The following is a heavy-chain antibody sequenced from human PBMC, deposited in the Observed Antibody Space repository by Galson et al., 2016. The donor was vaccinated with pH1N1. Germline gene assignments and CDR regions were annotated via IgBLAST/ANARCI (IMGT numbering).Heavy chain of an antibody. J-gene: IGHJ3*01. Sequence: ETLSLTCSVSGESVNTGNYWGWIRQTPGRGPEWIGNVHHSGNAYYNPSLKSRVTMSVDTSTNQVSLNLNSVTAADSGVYYCVMDRYIMYFGAFDLSGPGTGVIVSS. CDR2: VHHSGNA. D-gene: IGHD3-16*02. CDR1: GESVNTGNY. CDR3: VMDRYIMYFGAFDL. V-gene: IGHV4-38-2*02.